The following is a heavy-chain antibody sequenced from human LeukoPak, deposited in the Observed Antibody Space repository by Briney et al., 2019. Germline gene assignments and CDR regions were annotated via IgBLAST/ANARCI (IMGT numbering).Heavy chain of an antibody. J-gene: IGHJ4*02. CDR3: ARDSLTTVTDY. CDR1: GFTFSSYE. D-gene: IGHD4-17*01. Sequence: TGGSLRLSCAASGFTFSSYEMNWVRQAPGKGLEWVSYISSSSSTIYYADSVKGRFTISRDNAKNSLYLQMNSLRAEDTAVYYCARDSLTTVTDYWGQGTLVTVSS. CDR2: ISSSSSTI. V-gene: IGHV3-48*01.